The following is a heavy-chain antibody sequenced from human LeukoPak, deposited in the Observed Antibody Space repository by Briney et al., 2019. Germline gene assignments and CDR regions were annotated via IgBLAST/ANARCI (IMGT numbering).Heavy chain of an antibody. Sequence: SETLSLTCTVSGGSISSYYWSLIRQPPGKGLEWIGYIYYSGSTNYNPSLKSRVTISVDTSKNQFSLKLSSVTAADTAVYYCARGKEMQYCSGGSCQEYYFDYWGQGTLVTVSS. CDR1: GGSISSYY. J-gene: IGHJ4*02. CDR2: IYYSGST. CDR3: ARGKEMQYCSGGSCQEYYFDY. V-gene: IGHV4-59*01. D-gene: IGHD2-15*01.